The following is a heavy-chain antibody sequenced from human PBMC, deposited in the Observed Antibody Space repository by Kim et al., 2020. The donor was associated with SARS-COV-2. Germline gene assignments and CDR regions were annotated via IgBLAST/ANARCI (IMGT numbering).Heavy chain of an antibody. V-gene: IGHV3-33*01. J-gene: IGHJ3*02. CDR3: VRDGITGTTEAFDI. CDR1: GFTFSGYG. CDR2: IWNDGSNK. Sequence: GGSLRLSCAASGFTFSGYGMNWVRQAPGKGLEWVAVIWNDGSNKNYADSVKGRFTISRDNSENTLYLQINSLRAEDTAVYYCVRDGITGTTEAFDIWGQGTMVTVSS. D-gene: IGHD1-7*01.